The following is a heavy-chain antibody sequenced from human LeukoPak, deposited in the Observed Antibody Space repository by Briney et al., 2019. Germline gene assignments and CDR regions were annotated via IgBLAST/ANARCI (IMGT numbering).Heavy chain of an antibody. CDR3: AREKDSSSYYDAFDL. D-gene: IGHD3-22*01. Sequence: GGSLRPSCAASGFTVSSNYMNWVRQAPGKGLEWVSVIYSGGSTYYADSVKGRFTISRHISKNTLYLQMNSLRVEDTAIYYCAREKDSSSYYDAFDLWGQGTLVTVSS. CDR2: IYSGGST. V-gene: IGHV3-53*04. J-gene: IGHJ3*01. CDR1: GFTVSSNY.